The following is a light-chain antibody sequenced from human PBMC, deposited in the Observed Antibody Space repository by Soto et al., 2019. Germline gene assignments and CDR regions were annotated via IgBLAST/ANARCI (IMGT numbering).Light chain of an antibody. V-gene: IGKV4-1*01. Sequence: DIVMTQSPDSLTVSLGERATINCKSSLSVFYSSNNKNYLAWDQHKPGQPPKLLIYWASTRESGVPDRFNGIGSETDFSLTISSLQAEDVAVYYLQQYYTTLAPTFGGGTKVEIK. CDR2: WAS. CDR1: LSVFYSSNNKNY. J-gene: IGKJ4*01. CDR3: QQYYTTLAPT.